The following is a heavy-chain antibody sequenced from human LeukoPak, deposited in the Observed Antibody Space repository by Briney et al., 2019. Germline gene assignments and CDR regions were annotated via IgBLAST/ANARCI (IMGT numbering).Heavy chain of an antibody. J-gene: IGHJ6*02. Sequence: ASVKVSCKASGGTFSSYAISWVRQAPGQGLEWMGGIIPIFGTANYAQKFQGRVTITADEPTSTAYMELSSLRSEGTAVYYCARDGVVPAAMVGYYYGMDVWGQGTTVTVSS. V-gene: IGHV1-69*13. CDR1: GGTFSSYA. CDR3: ARDGVVPAAMVGYYYGMDV. D-gene: IGHD2-2*01. CDR2: IIPIFGTA.